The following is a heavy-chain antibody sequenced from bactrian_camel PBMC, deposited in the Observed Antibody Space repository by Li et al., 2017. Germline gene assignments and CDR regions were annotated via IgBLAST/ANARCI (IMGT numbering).Heavy chain of an antibody. CDR2: MYIGGKVT. CDR1: GFTFSNYY. J-gene: IGHJ6*01. CDR3: VTDGGYGGTWSLRAADFAF. Sequence: QLVESGGGLVQPGGSLRISCAASGFTFSNYYMSWVRQAPGKGLEWVSTMYIGGKVTYYADSVKGRFISSEYNGANTLDLQMSSLKPEDTAVYYCVTDGGYGGTWSLRAADFAFWGQGTQV. D-gene: IGHD6*01. V-gene: IGHV3S6*01.